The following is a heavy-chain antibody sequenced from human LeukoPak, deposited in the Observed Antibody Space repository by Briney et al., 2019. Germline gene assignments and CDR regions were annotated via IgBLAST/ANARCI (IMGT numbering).Heavy chain of an antibody. Sequence: GSLRLSCAASGFTLSSYSMNWVRQAPGKGLEWVSSISSSSSHIHYTDPVKGRFTISRDNTKKSLYLQMNSLRAEDTAVYYCARDRYDRSGYYDYWGQGTLVTVSS. J-gene: IGHJ4*02. D-gene: IGHD3-22*01. CDR1: GFTLSSYS. V-gene: IGHV3-21*01. CDR2: ISSSSSHI. CDR3: ARDRYDRSGYYDY.